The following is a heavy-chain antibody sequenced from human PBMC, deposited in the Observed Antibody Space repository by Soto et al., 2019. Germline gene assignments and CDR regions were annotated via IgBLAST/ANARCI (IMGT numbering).Heavy chain of an antibody. Sequence: GGSLRLSCAASGFTFSSYGMHWVRQAPGKGLEWVAVISYDGSNKYYADSVKGRFTISRDNSKNTLYLQMNSLRAEDTAVYYCAKVGGFVGVTVIHGWDFVFNMGGKGKMVTFSS. CDR1: GFTFSSYG. J-gene: IGHJ4*02. CDR2: ISYDGSNK. V-gene: IGHV3-30*18. CDR3: AKVGGFVGVTVIHGWDFVFNM. D-gene: IGHD2-21*02.